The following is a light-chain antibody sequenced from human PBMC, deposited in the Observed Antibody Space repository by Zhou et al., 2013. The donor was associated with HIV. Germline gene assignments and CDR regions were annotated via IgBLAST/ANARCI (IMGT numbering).Light chain of an antibody. V-gene: IGKV3-20*01. CDR2: GAS. J-gene: IGKJ1*01. CDR3: QHYGGSPLWT. Sequence: EIVMTQSPATLSVSPGERATLSCRASQSVSSNLAWYQQKPGQAPRLLIYGASSRATGIPDRFSGSGSGSDFTLSINRLEPEDFAVYYCQHYGGSPLWTFGQGTKVEIK. CDR1: QSVSSN.